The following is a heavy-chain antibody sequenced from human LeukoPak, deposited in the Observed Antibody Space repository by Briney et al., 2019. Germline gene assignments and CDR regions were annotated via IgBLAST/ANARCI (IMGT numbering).Heavy chain of an antibody. Sequence: RGGSLRLFCAVSGFTFSSYNMKGVRRPPAKGLEGGSYIISTSSTIYYADSVRGRFTISRDNAKNSLYLQMNSLRDEDTAVYYCARDLSSRIVGLVTRMDVWGQGTTVTVSS. CDR2: IISTSSTI. V-gene: IGHV3-48*02. D-gene: IGHD1-26*01. CDR3: ARDLSSRIVGLVTRMDV. CDR1: GFTFSSYN. J-gene: IGHJ6*02.